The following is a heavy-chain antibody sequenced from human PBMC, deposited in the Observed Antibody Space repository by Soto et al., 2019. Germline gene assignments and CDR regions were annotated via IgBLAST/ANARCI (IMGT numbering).Heavy chain of an antibody. Sequence: GGSLRLSCAASGFTFSSYAMHWVRQAPGKGLEWVAVISYDGSNKYYADSVKGRFTISRDNSKNTLYLQMNSLRAEDTAVYYRARDLYDYVWGSYPIDYYFDYWGQGTLVTVSS. CDR1: GFTFSSYA. J-gene: IGHJ4*02. CDR3: ARDLYDYVWGSYPIDYYFDY. D-gene: IGHD3-16*02. V-gene: IGHV3-30-3*01. CDR2: ISYDGSNK.